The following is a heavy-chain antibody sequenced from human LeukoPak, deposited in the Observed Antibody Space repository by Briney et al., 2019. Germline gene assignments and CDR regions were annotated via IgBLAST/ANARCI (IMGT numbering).Heavy chain of an antibody. V-gene: IGHV3-23*01. CDR3: AKRVSSYDRGGLDY. D-gene: IGHD3-22*01. CDR2: ISGSGGST. CDR1: GFTFSSYA. Sequence: PGGSLRLSCAASGFTFSSYAMSWVRQAPGKGLEWVSAISGSGGSTYYADSVKGRFTISRDNSKNALYLQMNSLRAEDTAVYYCAKRVSSYDRGGLDYWGQGTLVTVSS. J-gene: IGHJ4*02.